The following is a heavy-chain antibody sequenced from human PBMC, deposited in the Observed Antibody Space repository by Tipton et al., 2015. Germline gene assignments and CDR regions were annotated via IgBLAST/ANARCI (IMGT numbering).Heavy chain of an antibody. V-gene: IGHV4-59*01. CDR3: ARQTYGYCTSSNCYDGAFDI. J-gene: IGHJ3*02. CDR1: GGSMNYFY. D-gene: IGHD2-2*03. CDR2: TYYSGST. Sequence: LSLTCTVSGGSMNYFYWSWIRQPPGKGLEWIGYTYYSGSTNYNPSLKSRVTISVDTSKIQFSLKLNSVTAADTAVYYCARQTYGYCTSSNCYDGAFDIWGQGTVVTVSP.